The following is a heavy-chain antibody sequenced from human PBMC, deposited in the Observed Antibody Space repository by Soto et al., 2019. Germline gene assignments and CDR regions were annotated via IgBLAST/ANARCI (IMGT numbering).Heavy chain of an antibody. J-gene: IGHJ6*02. Sequence: QVPLVQSGAEVKKPGASVKVSCKASGYTFTSYAMHWVRQAPGQRLEWMGWINAGNGNTKYSQKFQGRVTITRDTSASTAYMELSSLRSEDTAVYYCARDDDFGSYISYGMDVWGQGTTVTVSS. D-gene: IGHD3-10*01. CDR3: ARDDDFGSYISYGMDV. CDR2: INAGNGNT. V-gene: IGHV1-3*01. CDR1: GYTFTSYA.